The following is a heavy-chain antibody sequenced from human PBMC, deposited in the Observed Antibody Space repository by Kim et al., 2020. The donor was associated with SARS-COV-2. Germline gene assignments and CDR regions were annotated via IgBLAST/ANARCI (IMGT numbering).Heavy chain of an antibody. CDR1: GDSVSSNSAA. D-gene: IGHD4-4*01. CDR2: TYYRSKWYN. CDR3: ARGSLDIPFSGLQGWYFDL. J-gene: IGHJ2*01. Sequence: SQTLSLTCAISGDSVSSNSAAWNWIRQSPSRGLEWLGRTYYRSKWYNDYAVSVKSRITINPDTSKNQFSLQLNSVTPEDTAVYYCARGSLDIPFSGLQGWYFDLWGRGTLVTVSS. V-gene: IGHV6-1*01.